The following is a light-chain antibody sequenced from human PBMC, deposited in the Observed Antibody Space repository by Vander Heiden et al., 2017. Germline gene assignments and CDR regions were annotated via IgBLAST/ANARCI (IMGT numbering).Light chain of an antibody. CDR2: ATS. CDR3: QQANSFPHT. J-gene: IGKJ2*01. CDR1: HFISSF. V-gene: IGKV1-12*01. Sequence: DIHMTQSPSSVSASVGDRVPITGRASHFISSFLAWYQQRPGKAPKLLIYATSILQSGVPSRFSGSGSGTDFTLTISSLQPEDFATYYWQQANSFPHTFGQGTKLEIK.